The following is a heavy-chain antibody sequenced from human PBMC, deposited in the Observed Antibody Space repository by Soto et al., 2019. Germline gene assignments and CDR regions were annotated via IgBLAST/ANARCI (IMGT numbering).Heavy chain of an antibody. CDR3: AREILTGYYPAGWFDP. V-gene: IGHV4-39*02. CDR2: IYFRGST. Sequence: SETLSLACTVSGGSISSSSYYWGWIRQPPGKGLEWIGSIYFRGSTYYNPSLKSRVTVSVDTSKKQFSLKLTSVTAADTAVYYCAREILTGYYPAGWFDPWGQGTLVTVSS. D-gene: IGHD3-9*01. CDR1: GGSISSSSYY. J-gene: IGHJ5*02.